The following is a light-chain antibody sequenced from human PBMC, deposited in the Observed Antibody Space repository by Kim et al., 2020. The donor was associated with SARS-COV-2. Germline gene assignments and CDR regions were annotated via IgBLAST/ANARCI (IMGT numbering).Light chain of an antibody. CDR1: RDIGNY. V-gene: IGKV1-27*01. Sequence: AAVGDRVKITCRASRDIGNYLAWYQQKPGKAPQVLIYAASSLRSGVPSRFSASGSGTDFTLTISSLQPDDFATYYCQKYNSGLLTFGGGTKVDIK. J-gene: IGKJ4*01. CDR2: AAS. CDR3: QKYNSGLLT.